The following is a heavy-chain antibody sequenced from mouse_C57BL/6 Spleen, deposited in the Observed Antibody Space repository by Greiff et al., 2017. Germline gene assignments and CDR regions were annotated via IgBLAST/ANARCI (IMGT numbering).Heavy chain of an antibody. CDR1: GFTFSSYG. Sequence: EVKLMESGGDLVKPGGSLKLSCAASGFTFSSYGMSWVRQTPDKRLEWVATISSGGSYTYYPDSVKGRFTISRDNAKNTLYLQMSSLKSEDTAMYYCARHRAAQATYYAMDYWGQGTSVTVSS. CDR2: ISSGGSYT. D-gene: IGHD3-2*02. V-gene: IGHV5-6*01. J-gene: IGHJ4*01. CDR3: ARHRAAQATYYAMDY.